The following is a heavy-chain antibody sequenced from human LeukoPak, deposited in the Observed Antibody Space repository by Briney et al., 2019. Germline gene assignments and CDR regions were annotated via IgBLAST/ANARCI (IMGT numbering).Heavy chain of an antibody. D-gene: IGHD3-10*01. Sequence: SETLSLTCSVSGGSISSSNYYWGWIRQPPGKGLEWIGSIYYSGSTYYNPSLNSRVTISVDTSKNQFSLKLSSVTAADTAVYYCATDPSYYGSGRRFDPWGQGTLVTVSS. J-gene: IGHJ5*02. CDR1: GGSISSSNYY. CDR3: ATDPSYYGSGRRFDP. CDR2: IYYSGST. V-gene: IGHV4-39*07.